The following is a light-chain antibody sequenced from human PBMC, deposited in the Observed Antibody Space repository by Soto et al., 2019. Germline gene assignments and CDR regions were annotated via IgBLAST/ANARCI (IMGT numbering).Light chain of an antibody. CDR3: LQDYNYPLT. Sequence: AIQMTQSPSSLSASVGDRVTITCRASQDIRHYLGWYQQKPGKAPKLLIYAASSLQSGVPSRFSGSGSGTDLTLTISSQQAEDFATYYCLQDYNYPLTFGGGTKVEIK. CDR2: AAS. CDR1: QDIRHY. V-gene: IGKV1-6*01. J-gene: IGKJ4*01.